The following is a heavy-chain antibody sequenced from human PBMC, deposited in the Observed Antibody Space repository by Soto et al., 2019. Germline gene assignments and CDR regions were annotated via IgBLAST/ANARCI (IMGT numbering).Heavy chain of an antibody. CDR2: ISYDGSNK. J-gene: IGHJ6*02. CDR3: AKDPGVLYYDILTGYRRGGLGYYGMDV. Sequence: QVQLVESGGGVVQPGRSLRLSCAASGFTFSSYGMHWVRQAPGKGLEWVAVISYDGSNKYYADSVKGRFTISRDNSKNTLYLQMNSLRAEDTAVYYCAKDPGVLYYDILTGYRRGGLGYYGMDVWGQGTTVTVSS. D-gene: IGHD3-9*01. V-gene: IGHV3-30*18. CDR1: GFTFSSYG.